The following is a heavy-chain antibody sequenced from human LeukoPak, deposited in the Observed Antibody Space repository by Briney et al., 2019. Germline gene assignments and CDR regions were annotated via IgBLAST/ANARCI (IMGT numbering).Heavy chain of an antibody. CDR2: ISWNSGNI. D-gene: IGHD3-3*01. CDR1: GFSFDDYA. CDR3: ANASVRFLELGLFDP. V-gene: IGHV3-9*01. Sequence: GGSLRLSCAASGFSFDDYAMHWVRQAPGKGLEWVSGISWNSGNIGYADSVKGRFTISRDNDKNSLYLQMNSLRAEDTALYYCANASVRFLELGLFDPWGQGTLVTVSS. J-gene: IGHJ5*02.